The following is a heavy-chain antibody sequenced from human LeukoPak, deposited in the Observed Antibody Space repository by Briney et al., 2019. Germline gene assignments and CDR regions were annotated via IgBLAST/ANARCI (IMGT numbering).Heavy chain of an antibody. CDR1: GGSFSGYY. J-gene: IGHJ4*02. CDR2: INHSGST. V-gene: IGHV4-34*01. CDR3: ARGPDY. Sequence: SETLSLTCAVYGGSFSGYYRSWIRQPPGEGLEWIGEINHSGSTNYNPSLKSRVTISVDTSKNQFSLKLSSVTAADTTVYYCARGPDYWGQGTLVTVSS.